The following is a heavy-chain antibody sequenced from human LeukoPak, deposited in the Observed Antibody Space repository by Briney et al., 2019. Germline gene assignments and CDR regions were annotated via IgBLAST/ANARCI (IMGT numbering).Heavy chain of an antibody. J-gene: IGHJ4*02. CDR2: IYSSGST. D-gene: IGHD6-13*01. CDR1: GGSINSGSYY. CDR3: ARSGGISWYSDPSSFDY. Sequence: SETLSLTCTVSGGSINSGSYYWSWIRQPAGKGLEWIGRIYSSGSTNYNSSLKSRVTISVDTSKNQFSLKLSSVTAADTAVYYCARSGGISWYSDPSSFDYWGQGTLVTVSS. V-gene: IGHV4-61*02.